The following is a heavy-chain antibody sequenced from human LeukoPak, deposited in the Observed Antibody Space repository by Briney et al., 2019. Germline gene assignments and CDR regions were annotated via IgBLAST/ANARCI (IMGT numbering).Heavy chain of an antibody. CDR3: TRDPRNKGFDP. D-gene: IGHD1/OR15-1a*01. CDR1: GYTLSYYW. CDR2: INGDGSST. V-gene: IGHV3-74*01. J-gene: IGHJ5*02. Sequence: GGSLKLSCAASGYTLSYYWMHWVRQAPGKGLVWVSCINGDGSSTNYADSVKGRFTISRDNAKNTLYLEMNSLRAEDTAVYYCTRDPRNKGFDPWGQGTLVTVSS.